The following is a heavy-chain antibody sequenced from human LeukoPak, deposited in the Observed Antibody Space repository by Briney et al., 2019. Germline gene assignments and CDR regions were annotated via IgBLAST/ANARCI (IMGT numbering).Heavy chain of an antibody. CDR3: ARVRLGAAYFDY. CDR2: TKHDGSEK. D-gene: IGHD3-10*01. J-gene: IGHJ4*02. CDR1: RFTFSSYW. Sequence: GGSLRLSCVASRFTFSSYWMSWVRQPPRKGLEWVATTKHDGSEKYYVDSVKGRFTISRDNAENLLYLELNSLRAEDTAVYYCARVRLGAAYFDYWGQGSMVSVCS. V-gene: IGHV3-7*01.